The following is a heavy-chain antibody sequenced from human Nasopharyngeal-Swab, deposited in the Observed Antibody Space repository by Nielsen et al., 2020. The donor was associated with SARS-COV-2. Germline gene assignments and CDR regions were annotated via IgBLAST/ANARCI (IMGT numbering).Heavy chain of an antibody. CDR3: ARVYSVAGGDDY. CDR1: GFTFSSYG. Sequence: GESLKISCAASGFTFSSYGMHWVRQAPGKGLEWVAVIWYDGSNKYYADSVKGRFTISRDNSKNTLYLQMNSLGAEDTAVYYCARVYSVAGGDDYWGQGTLVTVSS. V-gene: IGHV3-33*01. J-gene: IGHJ4*02. CDR2: IWYDGSNK. D-gene: IGHD6-19*01.